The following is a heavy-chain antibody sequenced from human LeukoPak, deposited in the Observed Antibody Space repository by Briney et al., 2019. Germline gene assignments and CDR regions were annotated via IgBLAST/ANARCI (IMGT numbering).Heavy chain of an antibody. CDR3: ARDHSSGYYYFDY. V-gene: IGHV3-33*01. J-gene: IGHJ4*02. Sequence: GRSLRLSCAASGFTFSSYGMHWVRQAPGKGLEWVAVIWYDGSNKYYADSVKGRFTISRDNSKNTLYLQMTSLRAEDTAVYYCARDHSSGYYYFDYWGQGTLVTVSS. D-gene: IGHD3-22*01. CDR1: GFTFSSYG. CDR2: IWYDGSNK.